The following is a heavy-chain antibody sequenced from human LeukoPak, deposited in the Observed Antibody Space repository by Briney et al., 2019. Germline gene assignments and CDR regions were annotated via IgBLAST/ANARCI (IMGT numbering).Heavy chain of an antibody. D-gene: IGHD3-3*01. J-gene: IGHJ6*03. CDR1: GFTFSSYA. V-gene: IGHV3-23*01. CDR2: ISGGGGGT. Sequence: GGSLRLSCAASGFTFSSYALNWVRQAPGKGLEWVSGISGGGGGTYYADSVKGRFTISRDNAKSTLYLQMNSLRAEDTAVYYCAKDKYNFWSGSNYYYMDVWGKGTTVTVSS. CDR3: AKDKYNFWSGSNYYYMDV.